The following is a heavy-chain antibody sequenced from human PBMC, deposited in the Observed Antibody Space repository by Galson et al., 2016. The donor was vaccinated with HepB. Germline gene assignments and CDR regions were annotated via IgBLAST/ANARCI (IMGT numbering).Heavy chain of an antibody. CDR2: TSSLGDIL. J-gene: IGHJ4*02. V-gene: IGHV3-30-3*01. CDR1: GCTFRIFT. Sequence: SLRLSCAASGCTFRIFTIHWVRQAPGKGLEWVATTSSLGDILYYADSVKGRFTISRDNSNNILSLQMNSLRAEDTAVYYCTRDAMGRGSGSYSAFDYWGQGTLVTVSS. D-gene: IGHD1-26*01. CDR3: TRDAMGRGSGSYSAFDY.